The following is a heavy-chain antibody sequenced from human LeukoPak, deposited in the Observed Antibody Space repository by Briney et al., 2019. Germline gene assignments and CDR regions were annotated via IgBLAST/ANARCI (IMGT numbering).Heavy chain of an antibody. J-gene: IGHJ4*02. Sequence: GGSLRLSCAASGFTFSSYEMNWVRQAPGKGLEWVSGLNWNGGTTGYADSVKGRFTISRDNAKNFLYLQMNSLRAEDTALYYCATHSYYYGSGSYPHYLDYWGQGTLVTVSS. V-gene: IGHV3-20*04. CDR2: LNWNGGTT. CDR1: GFTFSSYE. CDR3: ATHSYYYGSGSYPHYLDY. D-gene: IGHD3-10*01.